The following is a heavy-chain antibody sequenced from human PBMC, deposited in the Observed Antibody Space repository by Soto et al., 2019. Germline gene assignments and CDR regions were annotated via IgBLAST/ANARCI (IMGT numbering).Heavy chain of an antibody. CDR2: ISPYNDYT. Sequence: QVQLAQSANEVKKPGASVRVSCKAAGYTFIRYGIAWVRQAPGQGLEWMGWISPYNDYTVYAQKFQGRVSMTADTSTRTVYMNLRGLEYDDTAVYYCARGGYYDNSWGKLSHYGLDVWGQGTSVSVSS. D-gene: IGHD3-16*01. CDR3: ARGGYYDNSWGKLSHYGLDV. CDR1: GYTFIRYG. V-gene: IGHV1-18*01. J-gene: IGHJ6*02.